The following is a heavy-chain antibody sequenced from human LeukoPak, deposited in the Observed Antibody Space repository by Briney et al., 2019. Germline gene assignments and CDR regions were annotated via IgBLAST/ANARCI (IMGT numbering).Heavy chain of an antibody. CDR2: IRYDGSNK. D-gene: IGHD2-15*01. J-gene: IGHJ3*02. CDR3: ARWSIARSGGSCQTPGSSCAFDI. CDR1: GFTFSSYE. Sequence: GGSLRLSCAASGFTFSSYEMNWVRQAPGKGLEWVAFIRYDGSNKYYADSVKGRFTISRDNSKNTLYLQMNSLRAEDTAVYYCARWSIARSGGSCQTPGSSCAFDIWGQGTMVTVSS. V-gene: IGHV3-30*02.